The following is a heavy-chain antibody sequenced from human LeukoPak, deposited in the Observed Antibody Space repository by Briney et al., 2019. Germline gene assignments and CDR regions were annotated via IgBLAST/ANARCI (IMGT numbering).Heavy chain of an antibody. CDR2: ISWNSGSI. D-gene: IGHD6-19*01. V-gene: IGHV3-9*01. CDR1: GFTFDDYA. Sequence: GGSLRLSCAASGFTFDDYAMRWVRQAPGKGLEWVSGISWNSGSIGYADSVKGRFTISRDNAKNSLYLQMNSLRAEDTALYYCAKDKDSSGWYEENYGMDVWGQGTTVTVSS. CDR3: AKDKDSSGWYEENYGMDV. J-gene: IGHJ6*02.